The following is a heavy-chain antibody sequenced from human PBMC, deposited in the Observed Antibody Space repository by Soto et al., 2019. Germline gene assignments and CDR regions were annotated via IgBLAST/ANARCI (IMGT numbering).Heavy chain of an antibody. V-gene: IGHV1-18*03. D-gene: IGHD3-9*01. CDR3: GRDRYAYFDPPASDY. CDR2: ITTFNGKT. CDR1: GYTFINFG. J-gene: IGHJ4*02. Sequence: QVQLVQSGAEVKKPGASVRVSCKTSGYTFINFGISWVRQAPGQGLEWMGWITTFNGKTNYEQKFQGRITVTPVTYTSTVYMELRSLTSDDMAVYYCGRDRYAYFDPPASDYWGQGTLVTVSS.